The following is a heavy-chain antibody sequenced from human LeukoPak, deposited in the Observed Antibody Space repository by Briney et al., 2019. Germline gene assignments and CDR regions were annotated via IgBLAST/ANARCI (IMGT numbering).Heavy chain of an antibody. CDR3: ARDLGGVWDY. CDR2: ISSSSSYI. D-gene: IGHD2-8*01. Sequence: PGGSLRLSCAASGFTFSSYSMNWVRQAPGKGLEWVSSISSSSSYIYYADSVKGRFTISRDNAKNSLYLQTNSLRAEDTAVYYCARDLGGVWDYWGQGTLVTVSS. J-gene: IGHJ4*02. V-gene: IGHV3-21*01. CDR1: GFTFSSYS.